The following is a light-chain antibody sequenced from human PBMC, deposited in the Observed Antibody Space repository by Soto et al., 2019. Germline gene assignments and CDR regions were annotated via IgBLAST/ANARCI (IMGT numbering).Light chain of an antibody. Sequence: EIVRTRPEAKRSLALGEGAECRCRASQSVRSNLAWYQLKPGQAPRLLIYGASTRATGIPARFSGSGSGTEFTLTISSMKSEDFAVDDCQQYNDWPTFGQGTKVDIK. J-gene: IGKJ1*01. CDR1: QSVRSN. CDR3: QQYNDWPT. V-gene: IGKV3-15*01. CDR2: GAS.